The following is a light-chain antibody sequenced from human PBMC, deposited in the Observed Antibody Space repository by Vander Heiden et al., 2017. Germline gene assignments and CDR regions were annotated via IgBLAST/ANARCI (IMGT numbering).Light chain of an antibody. CDR2: KAS. Sequence: DIQMTQSPSTLSASVGDRVTLTCPGRQSISSWLAWYQQKPGKAPKLLIYKASSIESGVPDRFSGSGSGTEFTLTISSLQPDDFATYYCQQYNSYSRTFGQGTKVEIK. J-gene: IGKJ1*01. CDR1: QSISSW. V-gene: IGKV1-5*03. CDR3: QQYNSYSRT.